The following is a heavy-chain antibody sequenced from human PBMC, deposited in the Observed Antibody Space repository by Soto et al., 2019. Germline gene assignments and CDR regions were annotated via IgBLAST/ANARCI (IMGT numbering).Heavy chain of an antibody. CDR3: ARGLGGGYYYYFDY. CDR1: GYNFTNYW. V-gene: IGHV5-10-1*01. D-gene: IGHD3-22*01. CDR2: IDPTDSYI. J-gene: IGHJ4*02. Sequence: GESLKISCKGSGYNFTNYWISWVRQMPGKGLEWMGRIDPTDSYINYSPSFQGHVTISADKSISTVYLQWDSLKASDTAMYYCARGLGGGYYYYFDYWGQGTLVTVSS.